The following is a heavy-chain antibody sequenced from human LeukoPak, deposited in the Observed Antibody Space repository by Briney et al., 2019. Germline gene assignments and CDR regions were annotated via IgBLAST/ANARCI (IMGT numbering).Heavy chain of an antibody. J-gene: IGHJ4*02. CDR1: GGSISSFY. V-gene: IGHV4-59*08. CDR3: ARLIFRDGLDY. CDR2: IYYTGST. Sequence: SETLSLTCTVSGGSISSFYWSWIRQPPGQGLEWIGYIYYTGSTSYNPSLKSRVTISVDTSKNQLSLKLSSVTAADTAVYYCARLIFRDGLDYWGQGTPVTVSS. D-gene: IGHD5-24*01.